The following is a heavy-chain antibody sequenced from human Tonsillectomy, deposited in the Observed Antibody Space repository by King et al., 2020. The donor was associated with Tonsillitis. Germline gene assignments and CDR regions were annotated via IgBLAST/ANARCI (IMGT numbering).Heavy chain of an antibody. Sequence: VQLQQWGAGLLKPSETLSLTCAVYGGSLSGYYWSWIRQPPGKGLEWIGEINHSGSTNYNPSLKSRVTISVDTSKNQCSLKLSSVTAADTAVYYCARELWFGELGDAFDIWGQGTMVTVSS. CDR2: INHSGST. J-gene: IGHJ3*02. D-gene: IGHD3-10*01. V-gene: IGHV4-34*01. CDR1: GGSLSGYY. CDR3: ARELWFGELGDAFDI.